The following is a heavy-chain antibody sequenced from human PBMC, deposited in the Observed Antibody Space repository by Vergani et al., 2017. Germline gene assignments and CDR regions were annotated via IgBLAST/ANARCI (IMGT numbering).Heavy chain of an antibody. CDR2: INPNSGGT. CDR3: AAWSVIWGRGLDY. Sequence: QVQLVQSGAEVKKPGASVKVSCKASGYTFTGYYMHWVRQAPGQGLEWMGWINPNSGGTNYAQKFQGRVTITRDTSASTAYMELSSLRSEDTAVYYCAAWSVIWGRGLDYWGQGTLVTVSS. V-gene: IGHV1-2*02. CDR1: GYTFTGYY. D-gene: IGHD3-16*01. J-gene: IGHJ4*02.